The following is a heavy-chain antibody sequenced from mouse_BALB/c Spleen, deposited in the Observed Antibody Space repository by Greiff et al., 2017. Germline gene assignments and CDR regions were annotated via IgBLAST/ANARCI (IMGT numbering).Heavy chain of an antibody. CDR1: GFTFSSYT. CDR3: ARRDYDGYRAWFAY. Sequence: EVKLMESGGGLVQPGGSLKLSCAASGFTFSSYTMSWVRQTPEKRLEWVAYISNGGGSTYYPDTVKGRFTISRDNAKNTLYLQMSSLKSEDTAMYYCARRDYDGYRAWFAYWGQGTLVTVSA. CDR2: ISNGGGST. D-gene: IGHD2-3*01. J-gene: IGHJ3*01. V-gene: IGHV5-12-2*01.